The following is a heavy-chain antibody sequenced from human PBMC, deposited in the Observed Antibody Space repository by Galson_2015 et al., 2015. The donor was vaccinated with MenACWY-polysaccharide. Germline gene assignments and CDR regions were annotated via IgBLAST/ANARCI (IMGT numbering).Heavy chain of an antibody. CDR2: INAGNGQT. CDR1: GFIFTNYA. D-gene: IGHD3-10*01. V-gene: IGHV1-3*01. CDR3: ARGIWNSGSGTNFPYYLDS. J-gene: IGHJ4*02. Sequence: QSGAEVKKPGASVKVSCKASGFIFTNYAIQWVRQAPGQGLEWMAWINAGNGQTKYSQKFQDRLTITRDTSANTAYMDLSSLTSDDTAVYYCARGIWNSGSGTNFPYYLDSWGQGTLVTVSS.